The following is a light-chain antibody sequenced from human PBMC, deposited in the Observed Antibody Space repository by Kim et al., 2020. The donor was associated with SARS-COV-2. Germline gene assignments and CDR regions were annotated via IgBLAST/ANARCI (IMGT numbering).Light chain of an antibody. V-gene: IGKV3-11*01. CDR1: QSVSSH. CDR2: DAS. CDR3: QQRNHWPPT. J-gene: IGKJ3*01. Sequence: LSPEERATLSCGASQSVSSHLAWFQQKPGHAPRLLISDASNRATGIPARFSGSGSGTDFTLTISSLEPEDFAVYYCQQRNHWPPTFGPGTKVDIK.